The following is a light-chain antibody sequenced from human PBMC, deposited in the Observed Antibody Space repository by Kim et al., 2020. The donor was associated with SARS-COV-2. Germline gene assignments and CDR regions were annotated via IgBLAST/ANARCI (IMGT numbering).Light chain of an antibody. CDR2: DVS. CDR3: CSYSGSYTFLVV. V-gene: IGLV2-11*01. Sequence: VTIAGTRTSSDVGGYNYVAWYQQHPSKAPKLMINDVSKPPSVVPDRFSGSKSGNTASLTVSGLQAEDEADYYCCSYSGSYTFLVVFGGGTQLTVL. CDR1: SSDVGGYNY. J-gene: IGLJ2*01.